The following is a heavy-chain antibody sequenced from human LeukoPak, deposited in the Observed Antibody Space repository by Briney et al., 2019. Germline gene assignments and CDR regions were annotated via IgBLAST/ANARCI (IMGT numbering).Heavy chain of an antibody. CDR2: INPNSGGT. CDR1: GYTFTSYD. J-gene: IGHJ4*02. D-gene: IGHD5-18*01. Sequence: ASVKVSCKASGYTFTSYDINWVRQAPGQGLEWMGWINPNSGGTNYAQKFQGRVTMTRDTSISTAYMELSRLRSDDTAVYYCARDTAMVSFDYWGQGTLVTVSS. V-gene: IGHV1-2*02. CDR3: ARDTAMVSFDY.